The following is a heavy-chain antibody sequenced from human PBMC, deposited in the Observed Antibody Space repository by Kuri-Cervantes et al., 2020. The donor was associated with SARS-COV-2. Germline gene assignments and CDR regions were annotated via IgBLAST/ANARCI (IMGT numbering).Heavy chain of an antibody. D-gene: IGHD3-10*01. J-gene: IGHJ6*02. CDR2: IYYSGST. V-gene: IGHV4-59*02. CDR3: AKDAGSGTYPLGWYGMDV. CDR1: GGSVSSYY. Sequence: GSLRLSCTVSGGSVSSYYWSWIRQPPGKGLEWIGYIYYSGSTYYHPSLKSRVTISVDTSKNQFSLKLTSVTAADTASYYCAKDAGSGTYPLGWYGMDVWGQGTTVTVSS.